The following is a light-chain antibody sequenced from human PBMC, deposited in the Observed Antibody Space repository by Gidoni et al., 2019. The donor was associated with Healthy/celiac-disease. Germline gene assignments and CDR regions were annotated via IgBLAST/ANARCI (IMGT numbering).Light chain of an antibody. CDR3: QQLNSYPRYT. CDR1: QGLSSY. Sequence: DIQLNQSPSFLSASVGDRVTITCRASQGLSSYLAWYQQKPGKAPKLLIYAASTLQSGVPSRFSGSGSGTEFTLTISSLQPEDFATYYCQQLNSYPRYTFGQGTKLEIK. J-gene: IGKJ2*01. CDR2: AAS. V-gene: IGKV1-9*01.